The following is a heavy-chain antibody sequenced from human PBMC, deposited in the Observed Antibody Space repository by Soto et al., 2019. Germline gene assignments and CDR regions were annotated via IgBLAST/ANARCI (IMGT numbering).Heavy chain of an antibody. Sequence: QLQLQESGPGLVKPAETLSLTCTVSGGSISSSSYYWGWIRQPPGKGLEWLGSIYYSGSTYYNPSLKSLVTITVDTAKNQFSLKLSSVSAADTAVYYCARHGIAAAGTDYYYGMDVWGQGTTVTVSS. J-gene: IGHJ6*02. CDR2: IYYSGST. CDR1: GGSISSSSYY. V-gene: IGHV4-39*01. D-gene: IGHD6-13*01. CDR3: ARHGIAAAGTDYYYGMDV.